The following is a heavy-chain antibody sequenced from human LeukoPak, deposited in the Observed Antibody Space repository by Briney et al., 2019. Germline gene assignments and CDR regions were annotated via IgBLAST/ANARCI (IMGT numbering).Heavy chain of an antibody. CDR3: ARDPDY. Sequence: SSETLSLTCTVSGGSISSGSYYWSWIRQPAGKGLEWIGRIYTSGSTNYNPSLKSRVTISVDTSKNQFSLKLSSVTTADTAVYYCARDPDYWGQGTLVTVSS. J-gene: IGHJ4*02. CDR2: IYTSGST. V-gene: IGHV4-61*02. CDR1: GGSISSGSYY.